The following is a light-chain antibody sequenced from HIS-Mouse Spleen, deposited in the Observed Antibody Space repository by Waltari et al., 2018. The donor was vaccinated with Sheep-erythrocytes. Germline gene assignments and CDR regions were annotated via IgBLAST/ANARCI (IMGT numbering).Light chain of an antibody. CDR1: SMYVGGFTF. J-gene: IGLJ1*01. V-gene: IGLV2-11*01. CDR3: CSYAGSYNHV. Sequence: QSALTQPRPVSGSPGQSVPNPGPGPSMYVGGFTFVPWYQQPPGKAPKLMIYDVSKRPSGVPDRFSGSKSGNTASLTISGLQAEDEADYYCCSYAGSYNHVFATGTKVTVL. CDR2: DVS.